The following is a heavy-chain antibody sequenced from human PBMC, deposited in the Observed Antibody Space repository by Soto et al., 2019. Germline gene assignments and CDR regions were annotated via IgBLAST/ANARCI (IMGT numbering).Heavy chain of an antibody. CDR2: INANSGDT. CDR3: ARGHCSSTSCYGSDYYYGLDV. J-gene: IGHJ6*02. D-gene: IGHD2-2*01. Sequence: ASVKVSCKASGYTFTGYYMHWVRQAPGQGLEGMGWINANSGDTSYAQKFQGRVTMTRDTSITTAYMELRRLRSDDTAVYYCARGHCSSTSCYGSDYYYGLDVWGLGTPVTVYS. V-gene: IGHV1-2*02. CDR1: GYTFTGYY.